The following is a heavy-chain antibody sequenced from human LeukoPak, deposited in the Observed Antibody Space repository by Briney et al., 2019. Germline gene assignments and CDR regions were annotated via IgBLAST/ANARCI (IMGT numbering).Heavy chain of an antibody. CDR3: AKDLGETGIAAAGMGY. CDR1: GFTFSSYA. CDR2: ISGSGGST. J-gene: IGHJ4*02. V-gene: IGHV3-23*01. Sequence: GGSLRLSCAASGFTFSSYAMSWVRQAPGKGLEWVSAISGSGGSTYYADSVKGRFTISRDNSKNTLYLQMNSLRAEDTAVYYCAKDLGETGIAAAGMGYWGQGTLVTVSS. D-gene: IGHD6-13*01.